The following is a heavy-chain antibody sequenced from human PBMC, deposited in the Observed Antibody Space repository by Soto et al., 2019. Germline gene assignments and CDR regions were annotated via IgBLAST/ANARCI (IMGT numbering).Heavy chain of an antibody. CDR2: ITNSGYT. J-gene: IGHJ1*01. Sequence: LSLTCDVFNGSFRGYYWSWIRQPPGKGLEWIGEITNSGYTNYNPSLKNRVTILIDRSKNHFSLKVTSVTAADTAVYYCARGLEYFQHWGQGTLVTVSS. CDR1: NGSFRGYY. V-gene: IGHV4-34*01. CDR3: ARGLEYFQH.